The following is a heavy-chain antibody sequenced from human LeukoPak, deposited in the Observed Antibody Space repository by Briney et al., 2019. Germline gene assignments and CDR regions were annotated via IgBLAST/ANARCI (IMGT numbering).Heavy chain of an antibody. CDR2: IHYGGNT. J-gene: IGHJ4*02. CDR1: GGSLSSTSSY. D-gene: IGHD1-26*01. CDR3: ARLPGGY. V-gene: IGHV4-39*01. Sequence: PSEPLSLTCTVSGGSLSSTSSYWGWIRQPPGKGLEWIGYIHYGGNTNYNPSLKSRVTISFDTSKNQFSLNLISATAADMAVYYCARLPGGYWGQGTLVIVSS.